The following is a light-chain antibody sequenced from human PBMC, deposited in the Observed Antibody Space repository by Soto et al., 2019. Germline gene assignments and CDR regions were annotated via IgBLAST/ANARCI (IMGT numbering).Light chain of an antibody. CDR2: EAS. V-gene: IGKV3-11*01. CDR3: RQYGRSLGFA. Sequence: ETVLTQSPATLSLSPGERATLSCRASRGISSYLGWYQQKPGQPPRLLIYEASNRATGIPARFSGSGSGTDFTLTISRLEPEDFAVYYCRQYGRSLGFALGGGTKVDIK. CDR1: RGISSY. J-gene: IGKJ4*01.